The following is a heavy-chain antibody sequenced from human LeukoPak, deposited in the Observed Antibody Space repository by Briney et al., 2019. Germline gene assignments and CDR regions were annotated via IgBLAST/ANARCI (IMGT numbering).Heavy chain of an antibody. V-gene: IGHV3-74*01. D-gene: IGHD2-21*02. CDR1: GFAFSTYW. CDR3: ARSPNCGGDCS. J-gene: IGHJ5*02. Sequence: GGSLRLSCAASGFAFSTYWMHWVRQAPGKGLVWVSRIDSDGTRTTYADSVKGRFTISRDNAKNTLYLQMNSLRVEDTAMYYCARSPNCGGDCSWGQGTLVTVSS. CDR2: IDSDGTRT.